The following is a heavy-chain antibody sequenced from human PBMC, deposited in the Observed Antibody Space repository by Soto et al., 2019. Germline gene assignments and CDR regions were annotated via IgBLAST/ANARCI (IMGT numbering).Heavy chain of an antibody. CDR2: IFPIFGTA. CDR1: GGTFSSYA. Sequence: SVKVPCKAPGGTFSSYAISWVRQAPGQGLEWLGGIFPIFGTANYAQKCQGRVANTADESTSTAYMELSRLRSEDTAVYYCARGGDSGYEYEGYYYYRMDVWGQGTTVTVSS. V-gene: IGHV1-69*13. D-gene: IGHD5-12*01. J-gene: IGHJ6*02. CDR3: ARGGDSGYEYEGYYYYRMDV.